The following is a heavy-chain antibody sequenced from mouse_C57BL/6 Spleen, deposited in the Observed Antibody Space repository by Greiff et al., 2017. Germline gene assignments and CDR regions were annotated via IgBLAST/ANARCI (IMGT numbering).Heavy chain of an antibody. V-gene: IGHV1-64*01. CDR3: AISLALVTTGAY. J-gene: IGHJ3*01. CDR2: IHPNSGST. D-gene: IGHD2-5*01. CDR1: GYTFTSYW. Sequence: QVQLQQPGAELVKPGASVKLSCKASGYTFTSYWMHWVKQRPGQGLEWIGMIHPNSGSTNYNEKFKSKATLTVDTSSSTAYMQLSSLTSEDSAVYDCAISLALVTTGAYWGQGTLVTVSA.